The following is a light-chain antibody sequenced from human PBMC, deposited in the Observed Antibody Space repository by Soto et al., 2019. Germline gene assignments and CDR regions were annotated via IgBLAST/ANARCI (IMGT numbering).Light chain of an antibody. CDR2: AAT. Sequence: DIHMNQYPSNLSASVGDRVTITCRASQSINSYLNWYQEEPGKAPKFLIYAATSLQRGVPSRFSGSGSGTDFTLTISSLQPEDFATYYCQQSYSTPITCGQGTRLEIK. J-gene: IGKJ5*01. V-gene: IGKV1-39*01. CDR3: QQSYSTPIT. CDR1: QSINSY.